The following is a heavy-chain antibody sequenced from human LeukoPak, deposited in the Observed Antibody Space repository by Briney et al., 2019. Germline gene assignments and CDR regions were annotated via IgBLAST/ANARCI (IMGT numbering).Heavy chain of an antibody. CDR2: IYHSGST. D-gene: IGHD6-19*01. V-gene: IGHV4-4*02. Sequence: PSETLSLTCAVSGGSISSSNWWSWVRQPPGKGLEWIGEIYHSGSTNYNPSLKSRVTISVDKSKNQFSLKLSPVTAADTAVYYCARDAVADYYYYGMDVWGQGTTVTVSS. J-gene: IGHJ6*02. CDR3: ARDAVADYYYYGMDV. CDR1: GGSISSSNW.